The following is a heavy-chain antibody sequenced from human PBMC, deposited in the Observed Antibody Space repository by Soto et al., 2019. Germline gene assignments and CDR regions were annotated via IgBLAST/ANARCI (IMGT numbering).Heavy chain of an antibody. CDR2: IYYSGST. V-gene: IGHV4-59*01. J-gene: IGHJ4*02. CDR3: ARDQYSSGWLDY. CDR1: GGSISSYY. D-gene: IGHD6-19*01. Sequence: NPSETLSLTCTVSGGSISSYYWSWIRQPPGKGLEWIGYIYYSGSTNYNPSLKSRVTISVDTSKNQFSLKLSSVTAADTAVYYCARDQYSSGWLDYWGQGTLVTVSS.